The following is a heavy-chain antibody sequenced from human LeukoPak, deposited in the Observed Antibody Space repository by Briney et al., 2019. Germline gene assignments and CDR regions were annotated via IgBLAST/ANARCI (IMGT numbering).Heavy chain of an antibody. CDR1: GFIFSTYA. CDR2: IWYDGSNK. V-gene: IGHV3-33*01. D-gene: IGHD6-19*01. Sequence: GGSLRLSCVASGFIFSTYAMYWVRQAPGKGLEWVAVIWYDGSNKYYANSVKGRFTISRDNAKNSLYLQMDSLRAEDTAVYYCARDGSGWSIYWGQGTLVTVSS. J-gene: IGHJ4*02. CDR3: ARDGSGWSIY.